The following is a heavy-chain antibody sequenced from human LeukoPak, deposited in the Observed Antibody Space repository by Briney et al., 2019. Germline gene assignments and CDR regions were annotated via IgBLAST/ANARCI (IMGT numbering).Heavy chain of an antibody. CDR1: GYSISSGYC. CDR2: IYSTGST. Sequence: SETLSLTCTVSGYSISSGYCWAWIRQPPGKGLEWIGAIYSTGSTYYNPSLKSRVTISVDTSKNQFSLKLSSVTAADTAVYYCARDSSSWYGTLGQTFDYWGQGTLVTVSS. V-gene: IGHV4-38-2*02. J-gene: IGHJ4*02. CDR3: ARDSSSWYGTLGQTFDY. D-gene: IGHD6-13*01.